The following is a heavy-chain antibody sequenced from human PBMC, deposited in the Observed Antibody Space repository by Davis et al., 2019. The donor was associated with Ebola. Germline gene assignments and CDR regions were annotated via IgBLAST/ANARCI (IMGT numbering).Heavy chain of an antibody. CDR2: IYYSGST. Sequence: MPSETLSLTCTVSGGSVSSGYYYWSWVRQPPGTGLEWIGYIYYSGSTKNNPSLKSRVTISVDTSKNQFSLKLSSVTAADTAVYYCARDYYFAFDIWGQGTMVTVSS. CDR1: GGSVSSGYYY. CDR3: ARDYYFAFDI. V-gene: IGHV4-61*01. D-gene: IGHD3-22*01. J-gene: IGHJ3*02.